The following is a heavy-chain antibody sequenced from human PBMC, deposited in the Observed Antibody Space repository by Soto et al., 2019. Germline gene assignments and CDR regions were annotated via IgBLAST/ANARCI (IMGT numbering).Heavy chain of an antibody. CDR3: AGRRPATASPLDYWGRATSRNLLTGYYKGGFYYFDF. V-gene: IGHV4-59*08. Sequence: SETLSLTCTVSGGSISSYYWSWIRQPPGKGLEWIGYIYYSGSTNYNPSLKSRVTISVDTSKNQFSLKLSSVTAADTAVYYCAGRRPATASPLDYWGRATSRNLLTGYYKGGFYYFDFWGEGTLVTVSS. D-gene: IGHD3-9*01. J-gene: IGHJ4*02. CDR1: GGSISSYY. CDR2: IYYSGST.